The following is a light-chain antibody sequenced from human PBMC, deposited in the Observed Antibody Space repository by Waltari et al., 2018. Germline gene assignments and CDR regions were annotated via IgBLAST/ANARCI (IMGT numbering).Light chain of an antibody. V-gene: IGKV3-11*01. J-gene: IGKJ1*01. Sequence: EIDLKQCPGTLALSPGEGATLSCRASQRINKYLAWYQQKPGKAPRLLIYHASKRATGIPARFSGSGSGTDFTLTSSSLQPEDFAVYYCPQPCNWPTFGQGTKVTIK. CDR3: PQPCNWPT. CDR2: HAS. CDR1: QRINKY.